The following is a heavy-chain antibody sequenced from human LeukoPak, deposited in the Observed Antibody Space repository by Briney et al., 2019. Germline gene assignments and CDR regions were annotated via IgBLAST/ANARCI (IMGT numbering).Heavy chain of an antibody. CDR2: ISDSSDST. D-gene: IGHD1-20*01. CDR3: ARRIIGTSPDY. Sequence: GGSLRLSCAASGFTFSSFAMSWVRQAPGKGLEWVSGISDSSDSTDYADSVKGRFTISRDNPKNRLFLQMNSLRAEDTAVYYCARRIIGTSPDYWGQGTLVTVSP. CDR1: GFTFSSFA. J-gene: IGHJ4*02. V-gene: IGHV3-23*01.